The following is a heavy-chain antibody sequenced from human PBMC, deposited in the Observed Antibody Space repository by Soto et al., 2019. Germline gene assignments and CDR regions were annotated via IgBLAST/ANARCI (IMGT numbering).Heavy chain of an antibody. V-gene: IGHV4-4*02. D-gene: IGHD1-26*01. CDR2: MYHSGTT. Sequence: QVQLQESGPGLVQPSGTLSLTCAVSGGSITGSHWWSWVRQPPGKGLEWIGEMYHSGTTNFNPSRKSRVTISVDTSKDQLSLNLYSVTAADTAVYYCVRDTPFPSVGDTKSWYFDLWGRGTLVIVSS. CDR1: GGSITGSHW. CDR3: VRDTPFPSVGDTKSWYFDL. J-gene: IGHJ2*01.